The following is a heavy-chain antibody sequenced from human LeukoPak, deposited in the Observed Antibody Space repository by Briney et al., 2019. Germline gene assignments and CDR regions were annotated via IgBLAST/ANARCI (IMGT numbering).Heavy chain of an antibody. CDR3: AREGGPYRPLDY. J-gene: IGHJ4*02. Sequence: KPSGTLSLTCGVSGGSISSTNWWTWVRQPPGEGPEWIGEVHLSGRTNYNPSLESRVTMSVDMSESHISLKLTSVTAADTAVYYCAREGGPYRPLDYSGQGTLVTVSS. CDR2: VHLSGRT. V-gene: IGHV4-4*02. CDR1: GGSISSTNW.